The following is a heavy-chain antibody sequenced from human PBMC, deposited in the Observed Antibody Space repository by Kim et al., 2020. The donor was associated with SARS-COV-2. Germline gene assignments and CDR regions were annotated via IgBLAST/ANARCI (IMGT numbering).Heavy chain of an antibody. CDR3: ARVPYGDYVAYFDY. V-gene: IGHV3-7*03. D-gene: IGHD4-17*01. J-gene: IGHJ4*02. Sequence: YMDSMKGRFTVSRDNAKNSLFLQMNSLRVEDTAVYYCARVPYGDYVAYFDYWGQGTLVIVSS.